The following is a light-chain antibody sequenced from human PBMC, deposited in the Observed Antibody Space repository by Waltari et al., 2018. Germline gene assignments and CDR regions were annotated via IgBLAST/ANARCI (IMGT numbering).Light chain of an antibody. V-gene: IGKV1-8*01. CDR2: AAS. CDR3: QQYYSYPRT. J-gene: IGKJ1*01. CDR1: QGISSY. Sequence: ITQSPSSLSASTGDRVTITCRASQGISSYLAWYQQKPGKAPKLLIYAASTLQSGVPSRFSGSGSGTDFTLTISCLQSEDFATYYCQQYYSYPRTFGQGTKVEIK.